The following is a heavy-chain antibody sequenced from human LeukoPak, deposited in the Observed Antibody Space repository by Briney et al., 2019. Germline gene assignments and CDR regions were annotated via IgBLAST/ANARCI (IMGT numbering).Heavy chain of an antibody. V-gene: IGHV1-69*13. CDR1: GGTFSSYA. CDR3: ARDRGRIAVWFDP. D-gene: IGHD6-19*01. CDR2: IIPIFGTA. J-gene: IGHJ5*02. Sequence: SVKVSCKASGGTFSSYAISWVRQAPGQGLEWMGGIIPIFGTANYAQKFQGRVTITADESTSTAYMELSSLRSEDTAVYYCARDRGRIAVWFDPWGQGTLVTVSS.